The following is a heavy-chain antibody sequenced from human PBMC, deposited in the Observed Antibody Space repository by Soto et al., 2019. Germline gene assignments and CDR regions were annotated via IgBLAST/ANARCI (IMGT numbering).Heavy chain of an antibody. J-gene: IGHJ3*02. CDR3: ARNRRDDAFDI. CDR2: MNPNSGNT. CDR1: GYTFTSYD. Sequence: ASVKVSCQGAGYTFTSYDVNWVRQATGQGLEWMGWMNPNSGNTGYAQKFQGRVTMTRNTSISTAYMELSSLRSEDTAVYYCARNRRDDAFDIWGQGTMVTVSS. V-gene: IGHV1-8*01.